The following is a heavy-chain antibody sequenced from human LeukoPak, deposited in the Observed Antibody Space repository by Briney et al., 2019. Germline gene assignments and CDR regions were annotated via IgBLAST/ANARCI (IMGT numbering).Heavy chain of an antibody. J-gene: IGHJ4*02. Sequence: ASVKVSCKASGGTFSSYAISWVRQAPGQGLEWMGGIIPIFGTANYAQKFQGRVTITADESTSTAYMELSSLRSEDTAVYYCARSAGLGITMVRGALYYFDYWGQGTLVTVSS. CDR1: GGTFSSYA. V-gene: IGHV1-69*01. CDR3: ARSAGLGITMVRGALYYFDY. CDR2: IIPIFGTA. D-gene: IGHD3-10*01.